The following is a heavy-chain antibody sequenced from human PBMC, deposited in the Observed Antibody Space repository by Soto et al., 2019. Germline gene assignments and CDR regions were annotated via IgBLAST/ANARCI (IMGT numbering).Heavy chain of an antibody. CDR3: AELGDAVSGYFDF. V-gene: IGHV3-30*03. CDR1: GFTFSSYA. D-gene: IGHD3-3*01. J-gene: IGHJ5*01. CDR2: VSFDGSHK. Sequence: GSLRLSCAASGFTFSSYAIHWVRQAPGKGLEWVADVSFDGSHKTYAVPVRGRFTISRDNSKKTVYLQMNSLRAEDTALYYCAELGDAVSGYFDFWGQGTQVTVSS.